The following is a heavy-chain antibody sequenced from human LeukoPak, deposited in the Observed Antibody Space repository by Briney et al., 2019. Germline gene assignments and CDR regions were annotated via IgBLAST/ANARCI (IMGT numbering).Heavy chain of an antibody. D-gene: IGHD5-12*01. CDR2: ISDDGTRK. V-gene: IGHV3-30*03. Sequence: GGSLRLSCVASGFTFSDYGIHWVRLAPGKGLEWVAVISDDGTRKYYADSVQGRFTISRDNSRNTLYLQMNSLRAEDMAVYYCAREFSGYAFDIWGQGTMVTVSS. J-gene: IGHJ3*02. CDR3: AREFSGYAFDI. CDR1: GFTFSDYG.